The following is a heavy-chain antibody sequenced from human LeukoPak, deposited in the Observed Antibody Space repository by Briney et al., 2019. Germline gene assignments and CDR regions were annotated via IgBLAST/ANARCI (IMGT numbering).Heavy chain of an antibody. CDR2: ISQDGTNK. Sequence: GRSLRLSCAASGFSFSSYVMNWVRQAPGKGPEWVAVISQDGTNKYYADSVKGRFIISRDNAKNTLYLQMNSLRAEDTAVYYCARDAQSGSYYPKAWFDPWGQGTLVTVSS. CDR1: GFSFSSYV. J-gene: IGHJ5*02. CDR3: ARDAQSGSYYPKAWFDP. D-gene: IGHD1-26*01. V-gene: IGHV3-30*07.